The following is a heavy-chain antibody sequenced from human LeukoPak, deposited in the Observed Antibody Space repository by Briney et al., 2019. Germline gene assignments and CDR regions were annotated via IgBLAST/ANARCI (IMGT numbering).Heavy chain of an antibody. V-gene: IGHV1-69*13. CDR1: GGTFSNYA. CDR3: ARGGVTYYDFWSGYTNDAFDI. Sequence: SVKVSCKASGGTFSNYAINWVRQAPGQGLEWMGGIIPIFGTAHYAQKFQGRVTITADESTSTAYMELSSLRSEDTAVYYCARGGVTYYDFWSGYTNDAFDIWGQGTMVTVSS. CDR2: IIPIFGTA. D-gene: IGHD3-3*01. J-gene: IGHJ3*02.